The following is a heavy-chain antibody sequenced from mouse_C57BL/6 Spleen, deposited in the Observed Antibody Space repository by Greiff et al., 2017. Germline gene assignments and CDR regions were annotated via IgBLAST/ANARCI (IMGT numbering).Heavy chain of an antibody. CDR3: ARITTVVAPGWYFDV. V-gene: IGHV1-66*01. D-gene: IGHD1-1*01. CDR1: GYSFTSYY. CDR2: IYPGSGNT. J-gene: IGHJ1*03. Sequence: QVQLQQSGPELVKPGASVKISCKASGYSFTSYYIHWVKQRPGQGLEWIGWIYPGSGNTKYNEKFKGKATLTADTSSSTAYMQLSSLTSEDSAVYYCARITTVVAPGWYFDVWGTGTTVTVSS.